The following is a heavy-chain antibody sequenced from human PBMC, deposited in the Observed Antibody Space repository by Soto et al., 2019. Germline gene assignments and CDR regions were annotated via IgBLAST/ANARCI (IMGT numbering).Heavy chain of an antibody. D-gene: IGHD5-12*01. CDR1: GYIFVNYG. CDR3: AMVDNCVTPTPQDV. CDR2: ISPYSGNT. J-gene: IGHJ6*02. V-gene: IGHV1-18*01. Sequence: QVQLVQSGDEVRKPGSSVKVSCKASGYIFVNYGIAWVRQAPGQGLEWMGWISPYSGNTHYASKVQGRLTMTTDTSASTADMDLGSLTSGDTGVYFGAMVDNCVTPTPQDVWGQGTTVTVAS.